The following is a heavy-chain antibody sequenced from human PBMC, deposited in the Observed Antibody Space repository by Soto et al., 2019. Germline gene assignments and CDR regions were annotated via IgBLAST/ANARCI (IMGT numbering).Heavy chain of an antibody. CDR2: ISAYNGNT. CDR1: GYTFTSYG. Sequence: QVQLVQSGAEVKKPGASVKVSCKASGYTFTSYGISWVRQAPGQGLEWMGWISAYNGNTNYAQKLQGRVTMTTDTSTSTAYMKRRSLRSDDTAVYYCARGDDYYGSGSQFDYWGQGPLVTVSS. J-gene: IGHJ4*02. CDR3: ARGDDYYGSGSQFDY. D-gene: IGHD3-10*01. V-gene: IGHV1-18*01.